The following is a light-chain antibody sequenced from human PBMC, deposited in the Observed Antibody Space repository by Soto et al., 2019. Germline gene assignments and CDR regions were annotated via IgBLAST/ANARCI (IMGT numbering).Light chain of an antibody. CDR1: QSVRNND. V-gene: IGKV3-20*01. Sequence: EIVLTQSPATLPLSPGERATLSCRASQSVRNNDVAWYQQKPGQAPRLLIYGASTRATGIADRFSGSGSGTDFTLTITRLEPDDFAVYFCQQYGTSPRTFGQGTTVESK. J-gene: IGKJ1*01. CDR2: GAS. CDR3: QQYGTSPRT.